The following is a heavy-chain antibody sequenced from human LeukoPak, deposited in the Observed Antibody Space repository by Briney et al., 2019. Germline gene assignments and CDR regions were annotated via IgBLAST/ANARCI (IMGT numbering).Heavy chain of an antibody. Sequence: SETLSLTCTVSGGSIRNYYWSWIRQPPGKGLEWIGYIYYSGSTNYNPSLKSRVTISVDTSKNQFSLKLSSVTAADTAVYYCARFSSGWFTGFDPWGQGTLVTVSS. CDR1: GGSIRNYY. CDR2: IYYSGST. V-gene: IGHV4-59*08. CDR3: ARFSSGWFTGFDP. D-gene: IGHD6-19*01. J-gene: IGHJ5*02.